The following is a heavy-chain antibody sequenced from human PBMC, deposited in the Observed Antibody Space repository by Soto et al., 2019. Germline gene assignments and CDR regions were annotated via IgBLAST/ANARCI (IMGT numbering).Heavy chain of an antibody. J-gene: IGHJ4*02. CDR3: ARLVAYSSSLKTYYFDY. Sequence: PGGSLRLSCAASGFTFSSYWMSWVRQAPGKGLEWVANIKQDGSEKYYVDSVKGRFTISRDNAKNSLYLQMNSLRAEDTAVYYCARLVAYSSSLKTYYFDYWGQGTLVTVSS. CDR1: GFTFSSYW. V-gene: IGHV3-7*01. CDR2: IKQDGSEK. D-gene: IGHD6-13*01.